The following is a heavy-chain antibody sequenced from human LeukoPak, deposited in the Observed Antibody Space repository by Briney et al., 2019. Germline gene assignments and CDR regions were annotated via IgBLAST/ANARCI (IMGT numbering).Heavy chain of an antibody. CDR2: IWYDGSNK. D-gene: IGHD6-13*01. J-gene: IGHJ6*03. Sequence: GRSLRLSCAASGFTFSSCGMHWVRQAPGKGLEWVAVIWYDGSNKYYADSVKGRFTISRDNSKNTLYLQMNSLRAEDTAVYYCAKGGGSSWRYYYYYMDVWGKGTTITVSS. CDR3: AKGGGSSWRYYYYYMDV. CDR1: GFTFSSCG. V-gene: IGHV3-33*06.